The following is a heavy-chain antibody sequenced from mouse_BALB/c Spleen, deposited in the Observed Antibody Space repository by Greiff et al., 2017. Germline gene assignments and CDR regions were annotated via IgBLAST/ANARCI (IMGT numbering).Heavy chain of an antibody. Sequence: VKLQQPGAELVKPGASVKLSCKASGYTFTSYWMHWVKQRPGQGLEWIGEINPSNGRTNYNEKFKSKATLTVDKSSSTAYMQLSSLTSEDSAVYYCARGSSGFMDYWGQGTSVTVSS. D-gene: IGHD3-1*01. CDR2: INPSNGRT. CDR1: GYTFTSYW. J-gene: IGHJ4*01. V-gene: IGHV1S81*02. CDR3: ARGSSGFMDY.